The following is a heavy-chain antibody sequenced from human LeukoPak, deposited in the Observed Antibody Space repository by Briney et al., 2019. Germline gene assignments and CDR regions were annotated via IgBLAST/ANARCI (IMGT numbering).Heavy chain of an antibody. D-gene: IGHD4-17*01. CDR1: GYTFTGYY. V-gene: IGHV1-2*02. J-gene: IGHJ4*02. Sequence: GASVKVSCTASGYTFTGYYIHWVRQAPGQGLEWVGWINPNSGGAKYAQKFQDRVTMTRGTSISTAYMGLSRLGSDDTAVYYCARGAYGDYFDYWGQGTLVTVSS. CDR3: ARGAYGDYFDY. CDR2: INPNSGGA.